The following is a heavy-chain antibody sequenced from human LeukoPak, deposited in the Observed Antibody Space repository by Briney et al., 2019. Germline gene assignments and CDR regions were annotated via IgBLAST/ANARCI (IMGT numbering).Heavy chain of an antibody. CDR1: GFTFSSYA. J-gene: IGHJ6*03. D-gene: IGHD4-11*01. V-gene: IGHV3-30-3*02. Sequence: GGSLRLSCAASGFTFSSYAMHWVRQAPGKGLEWVTVISYDGSNKYYADSVKGRFTISRDNSKNTLYLQMNSLRVEDTAVYYCAKPDSEYYFYYYMDVWGKGTTVTVSS. CDR3: AKPDSEYYFYYYMDV. CDR2: ISYDGSNK.